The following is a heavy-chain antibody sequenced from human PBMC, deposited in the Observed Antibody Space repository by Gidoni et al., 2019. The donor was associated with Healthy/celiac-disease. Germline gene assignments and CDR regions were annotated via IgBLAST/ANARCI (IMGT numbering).Heavy chain of an antibody. J-gene: IGHJ4*02. D-gene: IGHD3-3*01. CDR1: GFTFSDHY. CDR2: ISSSGSTI. Sequence: QVQLVESGGGLVKPGGSLRLPCAASGFTFSDHYMSWIRQAPGKGLEWVSYISSSGSTIYYADSVKGRFTISRDNAKNSLYLQMNSLRAEETAVYYCARHLVIFGVPNMSGFDYWGQGTLVTVSS. V-gene: IGHV3-11*01. CDR3: ARHLVIFGVPNMSGFDY.